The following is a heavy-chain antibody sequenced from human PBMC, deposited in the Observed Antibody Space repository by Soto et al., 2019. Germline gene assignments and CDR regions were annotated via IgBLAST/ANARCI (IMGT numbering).Heavy chain of an antibody. CDR3: ARSTKGATITGGSEEYYYYGMDV. CDR1: GFTFSSYC. V-gene: IGHV3-7*05. CDR2: IKQDGSEK. J-gene: IGHJ6*02. D-gene: IGHD5-12*01. Sequence: GGSLRLSCAASGFTFSSYCMSLVRQAPGKGLEWVANIKQDGSEKYYVDSVKGRFTISRDNAKNSLYLQMNSLRAEDTAVYYCARSTKGATITGGSEEYYYYGMDVWGQGTTVTVSS.